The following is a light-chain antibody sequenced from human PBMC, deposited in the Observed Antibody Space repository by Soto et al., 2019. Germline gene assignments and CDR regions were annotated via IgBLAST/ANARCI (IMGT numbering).Light chain of an antibody. V-gene: IGKV3-11*01. CDR1: QSVSSN. CDR3: QQRSSWPT. CDR2: DAF. J-gene: IGKJ2*01. Sequence: EIVLTQSPATLSLSPGERATLSCRASQSVSSNLAWYQQKLGQAPRLLICDAFNRATGIPARFSGSGSGTDFTLTISNLEPEDFAVYYCQQRSSWPTFGQGTKLEIK.